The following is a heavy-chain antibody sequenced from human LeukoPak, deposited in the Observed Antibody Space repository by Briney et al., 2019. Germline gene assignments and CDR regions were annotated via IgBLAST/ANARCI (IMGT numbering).Heavy chain of an antibody. D-gene: IGHD2-8*01. V-gene: IGHV1-69*13. Sequence: SVKVSCKASGGTFSSYAISWVRQAPGQGLEWMGGIIPIFGTANYAQKFQGRVTITADESTSTAYMELSSLRSEDTAVYYCARESLGYCTNGVCSQSDFDYWGQGTLVTVSS. J-gene: IGHJ4*02. CDR3: ARESLGYCTNGVCSQSDFDY. CDR2: IIPIFGTA. CDR1: GGTFSSYA.